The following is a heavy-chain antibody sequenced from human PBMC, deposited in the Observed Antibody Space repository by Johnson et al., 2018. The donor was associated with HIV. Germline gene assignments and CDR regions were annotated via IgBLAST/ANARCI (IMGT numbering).Heavy chain of an antibody. Sequence: QMQLVESGGGLVQPGGSLRLSCAASGFTFSSYWMSWVRQAPGKGLEWVAVISYDGSNKYYADSVKGRFTISRDNSKNTLYLQMNSLRAEDTAVYYCAIIPPGGAGKGADAFDIWGQGTMVTVSS. D-gene: IGHD1-26*01. CDR3: AIIPPGGAGKGADAFDI. CDR2: ISYDGSNK. V-gene: IGHV3-30*03. CDR1: GFTFSSYW. J-gene: IGHJ3*02.